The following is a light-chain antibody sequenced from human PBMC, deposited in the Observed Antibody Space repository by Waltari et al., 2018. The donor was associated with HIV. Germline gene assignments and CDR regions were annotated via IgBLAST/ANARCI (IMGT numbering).Light chain of an antibody. Sequence: SVLTQPPSASGTPGQRVTISCSGSSSNIGVTYVYWYQQLPGPTPKLLIQRNNQRPSGGPDRCSGAKSGTSASLAISGLRSEDEADDYCASWDDSLSGLVFGGGTKLTVL. CDR1: SSNIGVTY. CDR3: ASWDDSLSGLV. V-gene: IGLV1-47*01. CDR2: RNN. J-gene: IGLJ2*01.